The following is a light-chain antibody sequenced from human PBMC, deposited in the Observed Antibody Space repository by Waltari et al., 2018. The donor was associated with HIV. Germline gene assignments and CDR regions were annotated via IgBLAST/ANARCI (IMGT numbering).Light chain of an antibody. CDR2: EVS. CDR1: SSDVGGYTY. CDR3: SSYAGSNNFGV. J-gene: IGLJ2*01. Sequence: QPALNQPPSASGSPGQSVTISCTGTSSDVGGYTYVSWNQQHPGKAPKLMIYEVSKRPSGVPDRFSGSKSGNTASLTVSGLQAEDEADYYCSSYAGSNNFGVFGGGTKVTVL. V-gene: IGLV2-8*01.